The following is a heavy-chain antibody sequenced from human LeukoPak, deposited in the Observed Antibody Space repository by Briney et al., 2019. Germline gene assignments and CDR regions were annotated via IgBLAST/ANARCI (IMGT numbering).Heavy chain of an antibody. CDR2: IYPGDSDT. CDR1: GYSFTSYW. V-gene: IGHV5-51*01. Sequence: GESLKISCKGSGYSFTSYWIGWVRQMPGKGLEWMGIIYPGDSDTRYSPSFQGQVTISADKSISTAYLQWSSLKASDTAMYYCARRGTFDSSGYFEVDYFDYWGQGTLVIVSS. J-gene: IGHJ4*02. CDR3: ARRGTFDSSGYFEVDYFDY. D-gene: IGHD3-22*01.